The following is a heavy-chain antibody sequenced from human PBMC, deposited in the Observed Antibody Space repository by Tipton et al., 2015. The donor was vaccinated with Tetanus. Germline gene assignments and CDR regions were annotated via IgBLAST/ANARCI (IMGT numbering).Heavy chain of an antibody. CDR3: ARDYGGNPGGFDY. J-gene: IGHJ4*02. D-gene: IGHD4-23*01. V-gene: IGHV1-2*04. CDR2: INPNSGGT. Sequence: QVQLVQSGAEGKKPGASVKVSCKASGYTFTGYYMHWVRQAPGQGLEWMGWINPNSGGTNYAQKFQGWVTMTRDTSISTAYMELSRLRSDDTAVYYCARDYGGNPGGFDYWGQGALVTVSS. CDR1: GYTFTGYY.